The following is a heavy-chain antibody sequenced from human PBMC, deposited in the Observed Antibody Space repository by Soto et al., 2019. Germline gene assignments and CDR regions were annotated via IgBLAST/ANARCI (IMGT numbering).Heavy chain of an antibody. CDR1: GVTVSSNY. CDR2: IYSGGTT. Sequence: EVQLVESGGGLFQPGGSLRRSCAASGVTVSSNYMSWVRQAPGKGLEWVSLIYSGGTTYYADSVKGGFTISRDNSKNTLYLQMNSLRAEDTAVYYCARESLHSSGYFDYWCQGTMVTVSS. J-gene: IGHJ4*02. CDR3: ARESLHSSGYFDY. D-gene: IGHD3-22*01. V-gene: IGHV3-53*01.